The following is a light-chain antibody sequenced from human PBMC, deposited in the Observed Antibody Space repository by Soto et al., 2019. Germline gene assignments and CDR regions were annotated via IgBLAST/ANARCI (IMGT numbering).Light chain of an antibody. Sequence: IVMTPSPLSLPVNPGEPASISCRSSQSLLHANVNYYLHWYLQKPGQSPELLTFLGDNRASGVPDRFSGSGSGTYFTLEISRVEADDVGVYYCMQALQAPSTFGQGTKVDIK. J-gene: IGKJ1*01. CDR1: QSLLHANVNYY. CDR2: LGD. V-gene: IGKV2-28*01. CDR3: MQALQAPST.